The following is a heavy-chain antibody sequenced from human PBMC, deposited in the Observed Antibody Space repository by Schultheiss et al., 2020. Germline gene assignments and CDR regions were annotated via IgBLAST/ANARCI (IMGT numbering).Heavy chain of an antibody. V-gene: IGHV4-31*03. D-gene: IGHD2-15*01. CDR2: IYYSGST. Sequence: SQTLSLTCTVSGGSISSGDYYWSWIRQHPGKGLEWIGYIYYSGSTYYNPSLKSRVTISVDTSKNQFSLKLRSVTAADTAVYYCARDTPLYGMDVWGQGTTVTVSS. CDR1: GGSISSGDYY. J-gene: IGHJ6*02. CDR3: ARDTPLYGMDV.